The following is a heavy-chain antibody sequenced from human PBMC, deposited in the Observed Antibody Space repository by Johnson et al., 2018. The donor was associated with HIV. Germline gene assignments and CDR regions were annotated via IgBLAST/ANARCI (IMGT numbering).Heavy chain of an antibody. D-gene: IGHD1-26*01. V-gene: IGHV3-30*04. J-gene: IGHJ3*02. CDR3: ARVRRSGTYYVDAFDI. Sequence: MQLVESGGGVVQPGRSLRLSCAASGFTFSTYALHWVRQAPVKGLEWVAVISYDGSNKYYADSVKGRFTISRDNSKNTLYLQMNSLRAEDTAVYYCARVRRSGTYYVDAFDIWGQGTMVTVSS. CDR2: ISYDGSNK. CDR1: GFTFSTYA.